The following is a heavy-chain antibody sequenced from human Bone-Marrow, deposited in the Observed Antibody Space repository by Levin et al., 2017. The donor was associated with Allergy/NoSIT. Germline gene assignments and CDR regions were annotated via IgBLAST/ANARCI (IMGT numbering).Heavy chain of an antibody. J-gene: IGHJ6*02. D-gene: IGHD2-2*01. V-gene: IGHV3-30*18. CDR3: AKDFRAWLAVVTESMDV. CDR2: MSYAGSVE. CDR1: GFTFSNYG. Sequence: PGGSLRLSCAASGFTFSNYGMHWVRQAPGKGLEWVAVMSYAGSVEYYADSVKGRFTISRDDSKNTLYLQMNSLRVEDTAVYSCAKDFRAWLAVVTESMDVWGQGTTVTVSS.